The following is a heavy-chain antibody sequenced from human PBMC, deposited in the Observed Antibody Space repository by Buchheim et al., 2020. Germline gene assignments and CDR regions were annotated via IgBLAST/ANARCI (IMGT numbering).Heavy chain of an antibody. CDR3: ARDLPFDY. CDR1: GFTVISNY. CDR2: IYSGVST. Sequence: VQLVESGGGVVQPGGSLRLSCAASGFTVISNYMSCVRQAPGKGLEWVSVIYSGVSTYYADSVTGRFTISRDNSKTTLYLQMNSLRAEDTAVYYCARDLPFDYWGQGTL. V-gene: IGHV3-66*01. J-gene: IGHJ4*02.